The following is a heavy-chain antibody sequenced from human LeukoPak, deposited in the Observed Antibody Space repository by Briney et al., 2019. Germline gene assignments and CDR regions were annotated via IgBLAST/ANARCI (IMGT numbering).Heavy chain of an antibody. CDR2: IYTSGST. Sequence: PSETLSLTCTVSGVSISGNYWSWIRQPPGKGLEWIGRIYTSGSTNYNPSLKSRVTMSVDTSKNQFSLKLSSVTAADTAVYYCARGPRGGIAVAGEDYWGQGTLVTVSS. CDR1: GVSISGNY. V-gene: IGHV4-4*07. J-gene: IGHJ4*02. D-gene: IGHD6-19*01. CDR3: ARGPRGGIAVAGEDY.